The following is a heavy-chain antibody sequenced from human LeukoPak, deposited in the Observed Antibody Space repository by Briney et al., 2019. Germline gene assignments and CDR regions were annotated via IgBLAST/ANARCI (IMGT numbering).Heavy chain of an antibody. CDR1: GGSISSSY. V-gene: IGHV4-4*09. J-gene: IGHJ6*03. D-gene: IGHD3-3*01. CDR2: IYTIGST. CDR3: ERRTYYDFWSGYPAAHYYYYYMDV. Sequence: SETLSLTCTVPGGSISSSYWSWIRQPPGKGREWIGYIYTIGSTKFISSLKSRVSISVATSKNQFSLQLSSVSAADTAVYYCERRTYYDFWSGYPAAHYYYYYMDVWGKGTTVTVSS.